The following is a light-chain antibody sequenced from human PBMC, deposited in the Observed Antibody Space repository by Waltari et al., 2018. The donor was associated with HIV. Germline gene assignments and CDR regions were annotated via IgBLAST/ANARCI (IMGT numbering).Light chain of an antibody. CDR3: CSYAGSYGGV. J-gene: IGLJ1*01. V-gene: IGLV2-11*01. CDR2: DVS. Sequence: QSALTQPRPVSGSPGQSVTISCTGTSSDVGGYNYVSWYQQHPGKAPKLMIYDVSKRPSGVPDRFSGSKSGNTASLTISGLQAEDEADYYCCSYAGSYGGVFGTGTKVTVL. CDR1: SSDVGGYNY.